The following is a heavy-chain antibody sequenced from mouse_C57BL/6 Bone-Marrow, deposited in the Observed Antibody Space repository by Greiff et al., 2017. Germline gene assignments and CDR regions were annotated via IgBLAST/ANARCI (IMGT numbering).Heavy chain of an antibody. CDR3: ARKEGLYYYGSSPWFAY. CDR1: GYTFTDYY. J-gene: IGHJ3*01. CDR2: INPNNGGT. D-gene: IGHD1-1*01. V-gene: IGHV1-26*01. Sequence: EVQLQQSGPELVKPGASVKISCKASGYTFTDYYMNWVKQSHGKSLEWIGDINPNNGGTSYNQKFKGKATLTVDKSSSTAYMELRSLTSEDSAVYYCARKEGLYYYGSSPWFAYWGQGT.